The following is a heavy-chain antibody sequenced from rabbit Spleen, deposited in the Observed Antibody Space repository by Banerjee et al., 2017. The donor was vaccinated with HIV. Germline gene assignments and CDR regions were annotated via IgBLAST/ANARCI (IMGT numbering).Heavy chain of an antibody. CDR3: ARGVYDDYDTYYFDL. V-gene: IGHV1S40*01. CDR2: IYAAGSGDT. J-gene: IGHJ4*01. D-gene: IGHD2-1*01. Sequence: QSLEESGGDLAKPGASLTLTCIASGVSFSGSSYMCWVRQAPGKGLEWIACIYAAGSGDTDYATWATGRFTVSKTSSTTVTLQMTSLTVADTATYFCARGVYDDYDTYYFDLWGPGTLVTVS. CDR1: GVSFSGSSY.